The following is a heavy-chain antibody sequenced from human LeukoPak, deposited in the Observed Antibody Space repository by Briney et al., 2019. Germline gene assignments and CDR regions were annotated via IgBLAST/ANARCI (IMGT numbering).Heavy chain of an antibody. CDR3: ATGTNIVATIIPDAFDI. Sequence: GASVKVSCKVSGYTLTEVSMHWVRQAPGKGLEWMGGFDPEDGETIYAQKFQGRVTMTEDTSTDTAYRELSSLRSEDTAVYYCATGTNIVATIIPDAFDIWGQGTMVTVSS. CDR1: GYTLTEVS. J-gene: IGHJ3*02. CDR2: FDPEDGET. D-gene: IGHD5-12*01. V-gene: IGHV1-24*01.